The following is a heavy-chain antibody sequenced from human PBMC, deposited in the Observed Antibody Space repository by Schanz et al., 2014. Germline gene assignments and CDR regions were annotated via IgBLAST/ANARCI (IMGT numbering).Heavy chain of an antibody. D-gene: IGHD5-12*01. CDR2: ISGSGGST. V-gene: IGHV3-23*04. CDR1: GFTFSTSA. CDR3: ARKVVATIGGYYDN. J-gene: IGHJ4*02. Sequence: EVQLVESGGGLVKPGGSLRLSCATSGFTFSTSAMSWVRQVPGKGLEWVSAISGSGGSTYYADSVKGRFTISRDNSKNTLFLQMNSLRAEDTAVYYCARKVVATIGGYYDNWGQGTLVIVSS.